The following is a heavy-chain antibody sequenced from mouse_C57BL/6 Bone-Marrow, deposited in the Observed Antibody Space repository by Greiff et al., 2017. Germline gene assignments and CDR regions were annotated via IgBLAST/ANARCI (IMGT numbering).Heavy chain of an antibody. CDR1: GFNIKDYY. J-gene: IGHJ1*03. Sequence: EVQLQQSGAELVKPGASVKLSCTASGFNIKDYYMHWVKQRTEQGLEWIGRIDPEDGETKYAPKFQGKATVTADTSSNTAYLQLSRLTSKDTAVCDSSRDNCKGYFDVWGRGTTVTVSS. D-gene: IGHD1-3*01. V-gene: IGHV14-2*01. CDR2: IDPEDGET. CDR3: SRDNCKGYFDV.